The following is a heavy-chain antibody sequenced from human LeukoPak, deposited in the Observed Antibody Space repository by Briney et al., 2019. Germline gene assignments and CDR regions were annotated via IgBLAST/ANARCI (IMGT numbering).Heavy chain of an antibody. CDR1: GGSISNYY. J-gene: IGHJ4*02. D-gene: IGHD3-22*01. Sequence: SETLSLTCTVSGGSISNYYWSWIRQPPGKGLEWIGYIYYSGTTNYNPSLKSRVTISVDTSKNQFSLKLSSVTAADTAVYYCARRPTYYYDSSGYYYASFDYWGQGTLVTVSS. V-gene: IGHV4-59*12. CDR2: IYYSGTT. CDR3: ARRPTYYYDSSGYYYASFDY.